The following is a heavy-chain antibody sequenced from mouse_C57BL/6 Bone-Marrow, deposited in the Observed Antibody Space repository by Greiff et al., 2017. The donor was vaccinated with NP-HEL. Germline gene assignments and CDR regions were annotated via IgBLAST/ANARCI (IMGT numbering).Heavy chain of an antibody. D-gene: IGHD2-4*01. CDR3: ARNNDYDEGLYWYFDV. CDR2: INPRYGTN. CDR1: GYSFTDYN. Sequence: VQLQQSGPELVKPGASVKISCKASGYSFTDYNMNWVKQSNGKSLEWIGVINPRYGTNSYNQKFKGKATLTVDQSSSTAYMHINSLTSEDSAVYYCARNNDYDEGLYWYFDVWGTGTTVTVSS. V-gene: IGHV1-39*01. J-gene: IGHJ1*03.